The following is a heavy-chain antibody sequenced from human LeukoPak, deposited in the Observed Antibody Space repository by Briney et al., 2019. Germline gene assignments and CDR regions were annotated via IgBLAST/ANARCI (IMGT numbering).Heavy chain of an antibody. Sequence: GGSLRLSCAASGFTFSVYWMHWVRQAPGRGLVWVSLINSDGSSTRYADSVKGRFTISRDNAKNTLYLQMNSLRAEDTAVYYCARRKAVAGTFSWFDPWGQGTLVTVSS. CDR1: GFTFSVYW. D-gene: IGHD6-19*01. CDR3: ARRKAVAGTFSWFDP. J-gene: IGHJ5*02. CDR2: INSDGSST. V-gene: IGHV3-74*01.